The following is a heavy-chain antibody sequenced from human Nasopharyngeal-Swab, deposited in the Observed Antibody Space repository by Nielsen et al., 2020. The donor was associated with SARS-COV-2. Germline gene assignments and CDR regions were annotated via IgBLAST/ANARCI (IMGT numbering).Heavy chain of an antibody. D-gene: IGHD2-15*01. CDR2: INHIGNT. CDR3: ARGGYCSGGSCYFSRLYYYYYMDV. Sequence: GSLRLSCAVYGGSFSGYYWSWIRQPPGKGLEWIGEINHIGNTNYNPSLKSRVTISVDTSKNQFSLRLSSVTAADTAVYFCARGGYCSGGSCYFSRLYYYYYMDVWDKGTTVTVSS. CDR1: GGSFSGYY. J-gene: IGHJ6*03. V-gene: IGHV4-34*01.